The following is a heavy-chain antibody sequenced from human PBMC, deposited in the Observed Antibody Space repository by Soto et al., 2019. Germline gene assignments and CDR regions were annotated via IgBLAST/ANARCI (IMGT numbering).Heavy chain of an antibody. D-gene: IGHD5-12*01. Sequence: SETLSLTCAIYGGSFSGYYWSWIRQPPGKGLEWIGDINHTGSTNYNPSLNSRVTISVDTSKNQFSLTVTSVTAADTAVYYCARRIVATATFDYWGQGTLVTVSS. J-gene: IGHJ4*02. V-gene: IGHV4-34*01. CDR2: INHTGST. CDR3: ARRIVATATFDY. CDR1: GGSFSGYY.